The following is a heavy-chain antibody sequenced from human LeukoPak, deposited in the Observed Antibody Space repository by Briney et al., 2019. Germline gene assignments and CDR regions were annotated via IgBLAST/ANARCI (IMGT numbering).Heavy chain of an antibody. D-gene: IGHD3-22*01. CDR3: AKVPYDSTGYYYFDY. J-gene: IGHJ4*02. CDR2: IRGSGIST. V-gene: IGHV3-23*01. Sequence: GGSLRLSCAASGSTFSSYAMSWVRHGPGKGLEWVSDIRGSGISTWYADSVKGRFTISRDNSQNTLYLQMNSLRAEDTAVYYCAKVPYDSTGYYYFDYWGQGTLVTVSS. CDR1: GSTFSSYA.